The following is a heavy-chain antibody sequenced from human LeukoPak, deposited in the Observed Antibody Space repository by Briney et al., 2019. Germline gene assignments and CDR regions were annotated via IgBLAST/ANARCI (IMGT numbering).Heavy chain of an antibody. CDR2: IYYSGST. D-gene: IGHD6-19*01. V-gene: IGHV4-31*03. CDR1: GGSISSGGYY. CDR3: ARSKGVQYSSGWYG. J-gene: IGHJ4*02. Sequence: SETLSLTCTVSGGSISSGGYYWSWIRQHPGKGLEWIGYIYYSGSTYYNPSLKSRVTISVDTSKNQFSLKLSSVTAADTAVYYCARSKGVQYSSGWYGWGQGTLVTVSS.